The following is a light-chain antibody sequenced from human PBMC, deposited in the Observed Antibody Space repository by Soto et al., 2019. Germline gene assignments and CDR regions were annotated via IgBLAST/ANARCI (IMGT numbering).Light chain of an antibody. V-gene: IGLV1-44*01. CDR2: SNN. Sequence: QSVLTQPPSASGTPGQRVTISCSGSSSNIGSNTVNWYQQLPGTAPKLLIYSNNQRPSGVPDRFSGSKSGTSASLAISGLQSEDDADYYCAAWDDSLNGGVFGGGTNLTVL. J-gene: IGLJ2*01. CDR1: SSNIGSNT. CDR3: AAWDDSLNGGV.